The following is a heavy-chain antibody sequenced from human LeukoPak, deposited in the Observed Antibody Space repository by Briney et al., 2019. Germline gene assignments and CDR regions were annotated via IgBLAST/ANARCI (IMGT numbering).Heavy chain of an antibody. CDR3: SRDHAGYTSDWYVH. CDR1: GFTFGDYA. D-gene: IGHD6-19*01. CDR2: IRSEAYGGTT. Sequence: QPGGSLRLSCTASGFTFGDYAMSWFRQAPGKGLEWVGFIRSEAYGGTTEYAASVKGRFTISRDDSNSIAYLQMNSLKTEDTAVYYCSRDHAGYTSDWYVHWGQGTLVTVSS. J-gene: IGHJ5*02. V-gene: IGHV3-49*03.